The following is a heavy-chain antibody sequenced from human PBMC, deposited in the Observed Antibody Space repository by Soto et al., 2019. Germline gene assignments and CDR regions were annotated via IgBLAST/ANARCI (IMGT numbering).Heavy chain of an antibody. V-gene: IGHV3-11*01. Sequence: GGSLRLSCAASGFTFSDYYMSWIRQAPGKGLEWVSYISSSGSTIYYADSVKGRFTISRDNAKNSLYLQMNSLRAEDTAVYYCARDRTPYYYDSSGYYDYFDYWAREPWSPSPQ. D-gene: IGHD3-22*01. CDR2: ISSSGSTI. CDR1: GFTFSDYY. J-gene: IGHJ4*02. CDR3: ARDRTPYYYDSSGYYDYFDY.